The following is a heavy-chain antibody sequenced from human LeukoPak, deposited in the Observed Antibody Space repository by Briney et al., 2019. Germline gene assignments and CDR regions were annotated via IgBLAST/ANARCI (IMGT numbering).Heavy chain of an antibody. Sequence: PSETLSLTCTVSGGSISSYYWSWIRQPPGKGLEWIGYIYYSGSTNYNPSLKSRVTISVDTSKNQFSLKLSSVTAADTAVYYCASNKRGLRSLRYYFDYWGQGTLVTVSS. J-gene: IGHJ4*02. CDR3: ASNKRGLRSLRYYFDY. CDR2: IYYSGST. D-gene: IGHD5-12*01. V-gene: IGHV4-59*01. CDR1: GGSISSYY.